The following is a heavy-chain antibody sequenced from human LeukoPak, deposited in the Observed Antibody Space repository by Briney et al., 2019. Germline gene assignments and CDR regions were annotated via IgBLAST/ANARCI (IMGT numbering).Heavy chain of an antibody. CDR1: GGSISSYY. CDR3: ARQPYQLLSGWFYP. J-gene: IGHJ5*02. CDR2: IYYSGST. Sequence: SETLSLTCTVSGGSISSYYWSWIRQPPGKGLEWIGYIYYSGSTNYNPSLKSRVTISVDTSKNQFSLKLSSVTAADTAVYYCARQPYQLLSGWFYPWGQGTLVTVSS. D-gene: IGHD2-2*01. V-gene: IGHV4-59*08.